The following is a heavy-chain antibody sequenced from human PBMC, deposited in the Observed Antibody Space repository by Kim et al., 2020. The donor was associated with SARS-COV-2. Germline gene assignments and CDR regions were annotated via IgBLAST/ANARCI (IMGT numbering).Heavy chain of an antibody. J-gene: IGHJ4*02. D-gene: IGHD3-3*01. CDR2: INSDGSST. CDR3: ARGGREVTSFGVVIPSTGDY. CDR1: GFTFSSYW. V-gene: IGHV3-74*01. Sequence: GGSLRLSCAASGFTFSSYWMHWVRQAPGKGLVWVSRINSDGSSTSYADSVKGRFTISRDNAKNTLYLQMNSLRAEDTAVYYCARGGREVTSFGVVIPSTGDYSGQGTLVSVSS.